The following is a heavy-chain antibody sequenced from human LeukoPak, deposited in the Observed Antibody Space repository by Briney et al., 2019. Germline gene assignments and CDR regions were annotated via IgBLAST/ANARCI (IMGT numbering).Heavy chain of an antibody. CDR1: GGSISSGSYY. CDR3: ARDRADGYISADAFDI. CDR2: IYTSGST. D-gene: IGHD5-24*01. Sequence: SETLSLTCTVSGGSISSGSYYWSWIRQPAGKGLEWIGRIYTSGSTNYNPSLKSRVTISVDTSKNQFSLKLSSVTAAGTAVYYCARDRADGYISADAFDIWGQGTMVTVSS. J-gene: IGHJ3*02. V-gene: IGHV4-61*02.